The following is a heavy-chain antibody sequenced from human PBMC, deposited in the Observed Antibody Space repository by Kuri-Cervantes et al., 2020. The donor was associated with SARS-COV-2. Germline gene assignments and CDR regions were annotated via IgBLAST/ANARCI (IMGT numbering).Heavy chain of an antibody. V-gene: IGHV3-74*01. CDR2: LNGDGRNP. CDR3: ARGRQDYYYYGMDV. Sequence: ETLSLTCAASGFTFSSYWMHWVRQAPGKGLEWVSRLNGDGRNPTYADSVKGRFAISRDNTKNTLYLQMNSLRAEDTAVYYCARGRQDYYYYGMDVRGQGTTVTVSS. J-gene: IGHJ6*02. CDR1: GFTFSSYW.